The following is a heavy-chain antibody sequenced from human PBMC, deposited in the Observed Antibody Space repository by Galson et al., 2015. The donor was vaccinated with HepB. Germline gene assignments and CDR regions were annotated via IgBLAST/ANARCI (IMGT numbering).Heavy chain of an antibody. D-gene: IGHD3-10*01. CDR3: ARESHYYGSGSSSRVY. J-gene: IGHJ4*02. V-gene: IGHV4-34*01. CDR1: GGSFSGYY. CDR2: INHSGST. Sequence: ETLSLTCAVYGGSFSGYYWSWIRQPPGKGLEWIGEINHSGSTNYNPSLKSRVTISVDTSKNQFSLKLSSVTAADTAVYYCARESHYYGSGSSSRVYWGQGTLVTVSS.